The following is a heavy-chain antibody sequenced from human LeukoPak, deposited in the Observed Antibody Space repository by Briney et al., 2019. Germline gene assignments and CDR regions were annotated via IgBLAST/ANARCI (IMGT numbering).Heavy chain of an antibody. CDR2: INHSGST. D-gene: IGHD3-22*01. J-gene: IGHJ5*02. V-gene: IGHV4-34*01. CDR3: ARGLSVDYYDSSGYYFDTTGKRSSTWFDP. Sequence: PSETLSLTCTVSGGSISSYYWSWIRQPPGKGLEWIGEINHSGSTNYNPSLKSRVTISVDTSKNQFSLKLSSVTAADTAVYYCARGLSVDYYDSSGYYFDTTGKRSSTWFDPWGRGTLVTVSS. CDR1: GGSISSYY.